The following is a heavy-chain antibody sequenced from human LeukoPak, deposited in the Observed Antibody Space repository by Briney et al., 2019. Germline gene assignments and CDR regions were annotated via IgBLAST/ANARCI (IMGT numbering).Heavy chain of an antibody. CDR3: VKDLSYESSGYVFEY. CDR2: ISWDGTT. J-gene: IGHJ4*02. V-gene: IGHV3-43*01. D-gene: IGHD3-22*01. Sequence: PGGSLRLSCAASGFTYEDYTMHWVRQAPGKTLEWVALISWDGTTYYTDSVKGRFTISRDNSKNSLYPQMDTLRSEDTAFYYCVKDLSYESSGYVFEYWGQGALVTVSS. CDR1: GFTYEDYT.